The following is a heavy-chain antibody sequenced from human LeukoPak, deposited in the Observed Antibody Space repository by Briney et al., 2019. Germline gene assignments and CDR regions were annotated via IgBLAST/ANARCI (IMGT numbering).Heavy chain of an antibody. V-gene: IGHV3-53*01. CDR3: ARDSSSFPNYFDY. CDR1: GFTVSSTN. J-gene: IGHJ4*02. CDR2: IYSDGTT. Sequence: QPGGSLRLSCAPSGFTVSSTNMSWVRQAPGKGLECVSLIYSDGTTFYADSVKGRFAISTDNSKNTLYLQMSSLRAEDTAVYYCARDSSSFPNYFDYWGQGTLITVSS. D-gene: IGHD3-3*02.